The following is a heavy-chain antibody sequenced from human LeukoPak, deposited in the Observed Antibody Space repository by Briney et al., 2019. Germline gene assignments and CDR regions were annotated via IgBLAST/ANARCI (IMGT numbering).Heavy chain of an antibody. CDR2: IRYDGSNK. CDR3: ARDIAAAGTLMDH. V-gene: IGHV3-30*02. Sequence: PGGSLRLSCAASGFTFSSYGMHWVRQAPGKGLEGVAFIRYDGSNKYYADSVKGRFTISRDNSKNTVYLQMNSLRTEDTAVYYCARDIAAAGTLMDHWGQGTLITVSS. J-gene: IGHJ4*02. D-gene: IGHD6-13*01. CDR1: GFTFSSYG.